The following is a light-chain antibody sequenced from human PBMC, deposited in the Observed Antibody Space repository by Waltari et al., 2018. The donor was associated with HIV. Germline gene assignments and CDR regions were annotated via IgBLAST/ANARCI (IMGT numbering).Light chain of an antibody. Sequence: DIQMTQSLSSLSASLGDPVTITCRASQNIVSSLNWYQHKSGKAPKLLIHSASILQSGIPSRFAGNGFRTDFTLNISTLQPDDSASYYCQQSYGAPFTFGGGTKVEI. CDR1: QNIVSS. CDR3: QQSYGAPFT. CDR2: SAS. J-gene: IGKJ4*01. V-gene: IGKV1-39*01.